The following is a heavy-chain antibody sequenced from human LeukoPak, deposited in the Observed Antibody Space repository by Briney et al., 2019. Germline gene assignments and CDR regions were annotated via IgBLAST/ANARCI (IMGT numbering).Heavy chain of an antibody. Sequence: PGGSLRLSCVASGFTFSTYAMSCDRQPPGNVLEWVSSTSRRGGRTNYADSVKGRFIISRHNSTNTLYLQMNSLRAEDTAVYYCAKASYDSSGYYLSYYSDYWGQGTLVTVSS. CDR1: GFTFSTYA. CDR3: AKASYDSSGYYLSYYSDY. CDR2: TSRRGGRT. D-gene: IGHD3-22*01. V-gene: IGHV3-23*01. J-gene: IGHJ4*02.